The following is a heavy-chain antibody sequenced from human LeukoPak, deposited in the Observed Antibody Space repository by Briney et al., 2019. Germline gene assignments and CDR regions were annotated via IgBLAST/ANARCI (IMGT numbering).Heavy chain of an antibody. CDR1: GFTFSSHW. J-gene: IGHJ4*02. CDR2: ITTGDST. V-gene: IGHV3-23*01. Sequence: GGSLRLSCAASGFTFSSHWMNWVRQAPGKGLEWVSHITTGDSTYYADSVKGRFTISRDNSKNTLYLQMNSLRADDTAVYYCAKGLSESIYDALDSWGQGTLVTVSS. CDR3: AKGLSESIYDALDS. D-gene: IGHD1-26*01.